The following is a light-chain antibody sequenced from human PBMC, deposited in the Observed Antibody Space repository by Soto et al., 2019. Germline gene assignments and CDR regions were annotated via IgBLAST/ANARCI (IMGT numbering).Light chain of an antibody. V-gene: IGKV1-33*01. CDR3: QQYDNLPRT. CDR1: QDISDY. CDR2: DAS. J-gene: IGKJ5*01. Sequence: DIQMTQSPSSLSASVGDRVTITCXASQDISDYLNWYQQKPGKAPKLLIYDASNLETGVPSRFSGSGSGTDFTFTISSLQPEDIATYYCQQYDNLPRTFGQGTRLEIK.